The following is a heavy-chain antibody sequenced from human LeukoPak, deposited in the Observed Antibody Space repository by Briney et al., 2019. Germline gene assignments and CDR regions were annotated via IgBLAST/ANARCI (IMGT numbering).Heavy chain of an antibody. CDR1: GFTVSSNY. Sequence: GGSLRLSCAASGFTVSSNYMSWVRQAPGKGLEWVSVISSGGSTYYADSVKGRFTISRDNSKNTLYLQMNSLRAEDTAVYYCAREPVRVGATDSSRASDIWGQGTMVTVSS. D-gene: IGHD1-26*01. CDR2: ISSGGST. CDR3: AREPVRVGATDSSRASDI. V-gene: IGHV3-53*01. J-gene: IGHJ3*02.